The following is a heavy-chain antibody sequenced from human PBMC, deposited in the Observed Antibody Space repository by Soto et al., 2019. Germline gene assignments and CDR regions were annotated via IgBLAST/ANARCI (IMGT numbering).Heavy chain of an antibody. D-gene: IGHD6-6*01. CDR2: IYYSGST. CDR3: ARGGLGQLVAGVDY. CDR1: GGSISSGGYY. Sequence: PSETLSLTCTVSGGSISSGGYYWGWIRQHPGKGLEWIGYIYYSGSTYYNPSLKSRVTISVDTSKNQFSLKLSSVTAADTAVYYCARGGLGQLVAGVDYWGQGTLVTVSS. V-gene: IGHV4-31*03. J-gene: IGHJ4*02.